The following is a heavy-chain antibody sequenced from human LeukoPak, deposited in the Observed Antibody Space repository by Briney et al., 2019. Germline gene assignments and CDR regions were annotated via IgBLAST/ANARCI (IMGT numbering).Heavy chain of an antibody. Sequence: ASVKVSCKTSGYTFTNYGITWVRQAPGQGPEWMGWISPYSGDTNYTQKFQDRVTMTTDTSTSTAYLDLTTLRSDDTAVYYCARGTGYPPYYFDSWGQGTLVTVSP. D-gene: IGHD6-13*01. J-gene: IGHJ4*02. CDR2: ISPYSGDT. CDR1: GYTFTNYG. CDR3: ARGTGYPPYYFDS. V-gene: IGHV1-18*01.